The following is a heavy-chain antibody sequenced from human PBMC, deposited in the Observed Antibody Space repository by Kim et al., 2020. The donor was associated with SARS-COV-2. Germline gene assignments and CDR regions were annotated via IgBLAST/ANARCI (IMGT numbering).Heavy chain of an antibody. Sequence: SGNYNPSLKSRVTMSVDTSKNQFSLKVSSVTAADTAVYFCARGKDYFRYWGQGILVTVSS. CDR2: SG. D-gene: IGHD2-15*01. V-gene: IGHV4-59*09. CDR3: ARGKDYFRY. J-gene: IGHJ4*02.